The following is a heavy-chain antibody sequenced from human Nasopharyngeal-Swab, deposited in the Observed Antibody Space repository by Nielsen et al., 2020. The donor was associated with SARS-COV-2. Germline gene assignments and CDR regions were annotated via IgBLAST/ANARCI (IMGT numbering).Heavy chain of an antibody. D-gene: IGHD3/OR15-3a*01. CDR2: IKHDGSEK. V-gene: IGHV3-7*01. Sequence: WIRQPPGKGLEWVAHIKHDGSEKYYVDSVKGRFTISRDNSKNTLYLQMNSLRAEDTAVYYCARDVNDYWTGYLYWGQGALVTVSS. CDR3: ARDVNDYWTGYLY. J-gene: IGHJ4*02.